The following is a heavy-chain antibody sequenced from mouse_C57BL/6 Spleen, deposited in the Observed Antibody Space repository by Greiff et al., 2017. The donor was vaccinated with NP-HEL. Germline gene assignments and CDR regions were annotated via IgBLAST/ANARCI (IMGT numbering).Heavy chain of an antibody. CDR2: ISSGSSTI. Sequence: DVKLVESGGGLVKPGGSLKLSCAASGFTFSDYGMHWVRQAPEKGLEWVAYISSGSSTIYYADTVKGRFTISRDNAKNTLFLQMTSLRSEDTAMYYCARDYGSPSFAYWGQGTLVTVSA. CDR3: ARDYGSPSFAY. J-gene: IGHJ3*01. CDR1: GFTFSDYG. D-gene: IGHD1-1*01. V-gene: IGHV5-17*01.